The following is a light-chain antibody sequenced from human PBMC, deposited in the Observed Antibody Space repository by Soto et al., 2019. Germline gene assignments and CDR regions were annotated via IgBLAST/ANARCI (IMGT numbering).Light chain of an antibody. V-gene: IGKV3-20*01. Sequence: EIVLTQSPGTLSLSPGERATLSCRASQSVSSSWLAWYQQKPGQAPRLLIYRASSRATGIPDRFSGSGSGTDFTLTISRLEPEDFAVYYCQQYGTSRFGQGTKVEIK. J-gene: IGKJ1*01. CDR3: QQYGTSR. CDR1: QSVSSSW. CDR2: RAS.